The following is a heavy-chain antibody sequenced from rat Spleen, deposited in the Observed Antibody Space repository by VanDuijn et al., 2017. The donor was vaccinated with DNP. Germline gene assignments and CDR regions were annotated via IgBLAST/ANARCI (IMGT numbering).Heavy chain of an antibody. CDR2: ISTSGGSS. CDR3: ARDDYSSHIPFAY. D-gene: IGHD1-2*01. CDR1: GFTFNNYW. Sequence: EVKLVESGGGLVQPGRALKLSCAASGFTFNNYWMTWIRQVPGKGLEWVASISTSGGSSYYSDSVKGRFTISRDNAKNTLYLQMNSLRSEDTATYYCARDDYSSHIPFAYWGQGALVTVSS. J-gene: IGHJ3*01. V-gene: IGHV5-31*01.